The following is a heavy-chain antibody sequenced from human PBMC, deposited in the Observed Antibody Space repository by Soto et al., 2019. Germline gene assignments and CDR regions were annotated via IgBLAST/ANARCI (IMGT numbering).Heavy chain of an antibody. CDR1: GGTFSSYA. D-gene: IGHD6-6*01. CDR3: ARDHPYNSSAGWYFDL. V-gene: IGHV1-69*13. J-gene: IGHJ2*01. Sequence: SVKVSCKASGGTFSSYAISWVRQAPGQGLEGMGGVIPIFGTANYAQKFQGRVTITADESTSTAYMELSSLRSEDTAVYYCARDHPYNSSAGWYFDLWGRGTLVTVSS. CDR2: VIPIFGTA.